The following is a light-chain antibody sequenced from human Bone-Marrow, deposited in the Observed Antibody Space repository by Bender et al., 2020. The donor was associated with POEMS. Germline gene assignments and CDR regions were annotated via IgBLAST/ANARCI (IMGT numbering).Light chain of an antibody. CDR3: CSYAGSSTVVV. CDR2: EGS. J-gene: IGLJ2*01. Sequence: QSALTQPPSVSGSPGQSVTISCTGTSSDVGGYDYVSWYQQHPGKAPKLMIYEGSMRPSGVSNRFSGSKSGNTASLTISGLQAEDEADYYCCSYAGSSTVVVFGGGTKVTVL. V-gene: IGLV2-23*01. CDR1: SSDVGGYDY.